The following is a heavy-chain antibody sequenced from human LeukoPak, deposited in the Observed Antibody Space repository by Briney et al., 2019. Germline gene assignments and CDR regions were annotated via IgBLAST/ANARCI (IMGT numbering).Heavy chain of an antibody. D-gene: IGHD2-2*01. J-gene: IGHJ4*02. CDR1: GFTFSSYS. CDR3: ARDPLGYCSSTSCQGYYFDY. Sequence: GGSLRLSCAASGFTFSSYSMNWVRQAPGKGLEWVSSISSSSSHIYYADSVKGRFTISRDNAKNSLYLQMNSLRAEDTAVYYCARDPLGYCSSTSCQGYYFDYWGQGTLVTVSS. CDR2: ISSSSSHI. V-gene: IGHV3-21*01.